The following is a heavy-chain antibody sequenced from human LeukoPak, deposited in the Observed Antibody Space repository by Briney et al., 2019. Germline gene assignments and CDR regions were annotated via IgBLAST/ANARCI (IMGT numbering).Heavy chain of an antibody. V-gene: IGHV4-34*01. Sequence: SETLSLTCAVYGGSFSGYYWSWIRQPPGKGLEWIGEINHSGSTNYNPSLKSRVTISVDTSKNQFSLKLSSVTAADTAVYYCARHRRAGKSYSGSYGGLYYYYYYMDVWGKGTTVTVSS. D-gene: IGHD1-26*01. CDR1: GGSFSGYY. CDR2: INHSGST. J-gene: IGHJ6*03. CDR3: ARHRRAGKSYSGSYGGLYYYYYYMDV.